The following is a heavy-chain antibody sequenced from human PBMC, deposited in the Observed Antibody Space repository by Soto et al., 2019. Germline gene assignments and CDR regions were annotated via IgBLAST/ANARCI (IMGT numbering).Heavy chain of an antibody. CDR1: GGSISSGGYY. CDR2: IYYSGST. Sequence: QVQLQESGPGLVKPSQTLSLTCTVSGGSISSGGYYWSWIRQHPGKGLEWIGYIYYSGSTYYNPSLKSRVTISVDTSKNQFSLKLSSVTAADTAVYYCARAFVVRGVILAGFDYWGQGTLVTVSS. V-gene: IGHV4-31*03. J-gene: IGHJ4*02. D-gene: IGHD3-10*01. CDR3: ARAFVVRGVILAGFDY.